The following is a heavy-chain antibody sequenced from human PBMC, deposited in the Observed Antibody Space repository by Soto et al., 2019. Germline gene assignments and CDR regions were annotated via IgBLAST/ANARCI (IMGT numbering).Heavy chain of an antibody. CDR1: GFTFSSHA. D-gene: IGHD2-15*01. J-gene: IGHJ4*02. CDR3: AKGLSCSPYSLLSY. CDR2: IGGSDDST. Sequence: EVHLLESGGGLVAPGGSLRLSCVASGFTFSSHAMTWVRQAPGKGLEWVVVIGGSDDSTYYADSVKGRFTISRDNSRNTLYLQMNSVRAADTAVFYCAKGLSCSPYSLLSYWGQGALVTVSS. V-gene: IGHV3-23*01.